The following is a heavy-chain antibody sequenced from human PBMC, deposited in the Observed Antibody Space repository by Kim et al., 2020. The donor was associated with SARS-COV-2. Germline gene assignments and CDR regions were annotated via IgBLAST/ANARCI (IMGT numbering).Heavy chain of an antibody. Sequence: SETLSLTCAVYGGSFSGYYWSWIRQPPGKGLEWIGEINHSGSTNYNPSLKSRVTISVDTSKNQFSLKLSSVTAADTAVYYCARGPGVLRYFDWLSGADFDYWGQGTLVTVSS. CDR1: GGSFSGYY. D-gene: IGHD3-9*01. CDR2: INHSGST. CDR3: ARGPGVLRYFDWLSGADFDY. V-gene: IGHV4-34*01. J-gene: IGHJ4*02.